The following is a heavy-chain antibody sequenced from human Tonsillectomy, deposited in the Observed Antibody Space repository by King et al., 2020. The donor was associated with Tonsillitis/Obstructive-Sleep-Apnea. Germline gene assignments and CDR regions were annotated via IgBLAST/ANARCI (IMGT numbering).Heavy chain of an antibody. D-gene: IGHD2-21*02. CDR3: ARGRGDTRRYFDL. V-gene: IGHV4-34*01. Sequence: VQLQQWGAGLLKPSETLSLTCAVYGGSFNSYYWSWIRQPPGKGLEWIGEIKHSGSTNYNPSLKSRVTISVDTSKNQFSLKLSSLTAADTAVYYCARGRGDTRRYFDLWGRGTLVTVSS. CDR2: IKHSGST. CDR1: GGSFNSYY. J-gene: IGHJ2*01.